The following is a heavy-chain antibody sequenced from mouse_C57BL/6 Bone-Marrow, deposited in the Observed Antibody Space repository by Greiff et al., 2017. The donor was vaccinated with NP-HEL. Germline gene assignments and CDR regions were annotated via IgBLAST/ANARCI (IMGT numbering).Heavy chain of an antibody. CDR1: GFNIKDYY. V-gene: IGHV14-2*01. CDR2: IDPEDGET. J-gene: IGHJ4*01. CDR3: ARDYGSFYYYAMDY. Sequence: EVKLVESGAELVKPGASVKLSCTASGFNIKDYYMHWVKKRTEQGLEWIGRIDPEDGETKYAPKFQGKATITADTSSNTAYLQLSSLTSEDTAVYYCARDYGSFYYYAMDYWGQGTSVTVSS. D-gene: IGHD1-1*01.